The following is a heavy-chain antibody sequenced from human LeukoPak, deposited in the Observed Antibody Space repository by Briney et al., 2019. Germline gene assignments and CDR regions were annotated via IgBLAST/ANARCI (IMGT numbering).Heavy chain of an antibody. D-gene: IGHD6-19*01. CDR3: ARDPYSSGWPSYYYYGMDV. Sequence: PGWALRLSCAASGFTFSSYWMSWVRQAPGKGLEWVANIKQDGSEKYYVDSVKGRFTISRDNAKNSLYLQMNSLRAEDTAVYYCARDPYSSGWPSYYYYGMDVWGQGTTVTVSS. CDR1: GFTFSSYW. J-gene: IGHJ6*02. CDR2: IKQDGSEK. V-gene: IGHV3-7*01.